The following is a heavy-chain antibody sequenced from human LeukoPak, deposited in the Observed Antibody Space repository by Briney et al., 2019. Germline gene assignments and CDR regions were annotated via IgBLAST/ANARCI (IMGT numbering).Heavy chain of an antibody. CDR1: GYTFTSYG. D-gene: IGHD2-21*01. CDR3: ARCSGGDCYRPLDF. CDR2: ISADNGHT. J-gene: IGHJ4*02. V-gene: IGHV1-18*01. Sequence: ASVKVSCKASGYTFTSYGISWVRQAPGQGLEWMGWISADNGHTNYAQKPQGRATTTTDTSTSTAYMELRSLRSDDTAVYFCARCSGGDCYRPLDFWGQGTLVTVSS.